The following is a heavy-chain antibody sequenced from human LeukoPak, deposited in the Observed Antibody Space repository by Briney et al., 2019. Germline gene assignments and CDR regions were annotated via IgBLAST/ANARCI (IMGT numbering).Heavy chain of an antibody. Sequence: SETLSLTCTVSGYSISNGFHWGWIRQPPGKGLEWIGNIYYTGITSYNPSLKTRVTTSVDMSKNHFSLNLDSMTAADTAVYYCLREVDYWGQGSLVTVSS. CDR3: LREVDY. V-gene: IGHV4-38-2*02. CDR2: IYYTGIT. J-gene: IGHJ4*02. CDR1: GYSISNGFH.